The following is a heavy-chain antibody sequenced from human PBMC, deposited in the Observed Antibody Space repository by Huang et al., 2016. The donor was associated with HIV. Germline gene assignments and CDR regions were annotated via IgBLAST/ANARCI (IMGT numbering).Heavy chain of an antibody. Sequence: EVQLVESGGGLVQPGGSLRLSCAASGFTFSSYWMHWVRQAPGKGLGWDSRINSEGSSSGNADSVKGRFTISRDNAKNTLYLQMNSLRAEDTAVYYCVRDPRIQSWLNYFDYWGQGTLVSVSS. V-gene: IGHV3-74*01. CDR1: GFTFSSYW. J-gene: IGHJ4*02. D-gene: IGHD3-22*01. CDR2: INSEGSSS. CDR3: VRDPRIQSWLNYFDY.